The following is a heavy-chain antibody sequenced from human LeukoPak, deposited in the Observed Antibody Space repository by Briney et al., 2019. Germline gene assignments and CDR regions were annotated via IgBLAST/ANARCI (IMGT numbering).Heavy chain of an antibody. D-gene: IGHD6-19*01. V-gene: IGHV3-33*01. J-gene: IGHJ4*02. CDR3: ARGLYKNGWYYFDY. CDR1: GFTFSDYG. CDR2: LSYDGSNK. Sequence: GGSLRLSCAASGFTFSDYGIHWVRQAPGKGLEWVAFLSYDGSNKFYADSVKGRFTISRDNSENTLHLQMNSLKDEDTAVYYCARGLYKNGWYYFDYWGQGTLVTVSS.